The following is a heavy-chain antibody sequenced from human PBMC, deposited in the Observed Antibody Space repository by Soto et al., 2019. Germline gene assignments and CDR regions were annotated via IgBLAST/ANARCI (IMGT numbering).Heavy chain of an antibody. CDR2: IWYDGNNK. Sequence: QVQLEESGGGVVQPGRSLRLSCAASGFTFSNYGIHWVRQAPGKGLEWVAVIWYDGNNKYYADSVKGRFTISRDNSKNTLYLQMNSLRAEDTAVYYCARDLSVIGLADYWGQGTLVTVSS. V-gene: IGHV3-33*01. CDR3: ARDLSVIGLADY. J-gene: IGHJ4*02. D-gene: IGHD2-8*01. CDR1: GFTFSNYG.